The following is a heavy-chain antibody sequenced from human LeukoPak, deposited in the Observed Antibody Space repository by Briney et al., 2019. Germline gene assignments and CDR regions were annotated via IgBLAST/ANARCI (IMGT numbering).Heavy chain of an antibody. Sequence: PGESPKISCKGSGYSFTSYWIGWVRQMPGKGLEWMGIIYPGDSDTRYSPSFQGQVTISADKSISTAYLQWSSLKASDTAMYYCARHWAYCSSTSCPYYYGMDVWGKGTTVTVSS. J-gene: IGHJ6*04. D-gene: IGHD2-2*01. CDR3: ARHWAYCSSTSCPYYYGMDV. CDR1: GYSFTSYW. V-gene: IGHV5-51*01. CDR2: IYPGDSDT.